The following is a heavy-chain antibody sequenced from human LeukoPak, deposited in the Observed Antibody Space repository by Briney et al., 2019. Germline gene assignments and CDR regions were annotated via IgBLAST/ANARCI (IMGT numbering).Heavy chain of an antibody. CDR3: ATRRCSSSWYTIAGFDY. Sequence: ASVKVSCKASGGTFSSYAISWVRQAPGQGLEWMGGIIPIFGTANYAQKFQGRVTITADESTSTAYMELSSLRSEDTAVYYCATRRCSSSWYTIAGFDYWGQGTLVTVSS. V-gene: IGHV1-69*13. CDR2: IIPIFGTA. J-gene: IGHJ4*02. D-gene: IGHD6-13*01. CDR1: GGTFSSYA.